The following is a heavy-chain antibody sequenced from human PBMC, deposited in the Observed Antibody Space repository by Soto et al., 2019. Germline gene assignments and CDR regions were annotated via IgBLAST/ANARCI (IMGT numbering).Heavy chain of an antibody. J-gene: IGHJ4*02. V-gene: IGHV3-73*01. CDR2: IRSKANSYAT. CDR1: GFTFSGSA. Sequence: PGGSLRLSCAASGFTFSGSAMHWVRQASGKGLEWVGRIRSKANSYATAYAASVKGRFTISRDDSKNTAYLQMNSLKTEDTAVYYCTRLSQIAAADWGQGTLVTVSS. D-gene: IGHD6-13*01. CDR3: TRLSQIAAAD.